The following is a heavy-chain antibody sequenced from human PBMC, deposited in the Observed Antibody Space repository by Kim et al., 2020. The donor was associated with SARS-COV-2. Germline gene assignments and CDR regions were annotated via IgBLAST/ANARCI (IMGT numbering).Heavy chain of an antibody. J-gene: IGHJ1*01. CDR1: GFTFSSYG. CDR2: IWYDGSNK. D-gene: IGHD3-22*01. Sequence: GGSLRLSCAASGFTFSSYGMHWVRQAPGKGLEWVAVIWYDGSNKYYADSVKGRFTISRDNSKNTLYLQMNSLRAEDTAVYYCAREPYYYDSSGYYFFQHWGQGTLVTVSS. V-gene: IGHV3-33*01. CDR3: AREPYYYDSSGYYFFQH.